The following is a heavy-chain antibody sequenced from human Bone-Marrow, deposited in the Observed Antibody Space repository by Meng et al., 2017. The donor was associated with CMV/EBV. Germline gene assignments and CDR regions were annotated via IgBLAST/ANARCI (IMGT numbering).Heavy chain of an antibody. J-gene: IGHJ4*02. D-gene: IGHD3-3*01. CDR2: INPNSGDT. CDR3: GRGKISQGFLLDS. Sequence: ASVKVSCKASGYTFTGYYMHWVRQAPGQGLEWMGWINPNSGDTGYAQKFQGRVTMTRNTSISTAYMELSSLRSEDTALYYCGRGKISQGFLLDSWGQGTLVTVSS. CDR1: GYTFTGYY. V-gene: IGHV1-8*02.